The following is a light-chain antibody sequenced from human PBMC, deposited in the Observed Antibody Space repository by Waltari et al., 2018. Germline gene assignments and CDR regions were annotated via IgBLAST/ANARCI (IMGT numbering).Light chain of an antibody. J-gene: IGKJ1*01. V-gene: IGKV4-1*01. CDR2: WAS. CDR1: QSVVYRPNNKND. CDR3: QQYFIDPRT. Sequence: DIVMNQSPDSLAVSLGERATINCKSSQSVVYRPNNKNDLAWYQQKSVQPPKLLIYWASTREYGVPDRFSGSGSGTDFTLTISSLQAEDAAVYYCQQYFIDPRTFGQGTKVEIK.